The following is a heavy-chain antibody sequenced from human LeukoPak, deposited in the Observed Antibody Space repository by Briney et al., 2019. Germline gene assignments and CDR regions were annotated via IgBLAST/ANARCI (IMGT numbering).Heavy chain of an antibody. V-gene: IGHV3-30*02. CDR2: IRYDGSNK. D-gene: IGHD3-22*01. CDR3: AKDPTHYRVWDDYDSTVLSY. Sequence: PGGSLRLSCAASGFTFSSYGMHGVRQAPGKGLEWAAFIRYDGSNKYYADSVKGRFTISRENSKNTLYLQMNSLRAADTAVYYCAKDPTHYRVWDDYDSTVLSYWGQGTLVTVSS. J-gene: IGHJ4*02. CDR1: GFTFSSYG.